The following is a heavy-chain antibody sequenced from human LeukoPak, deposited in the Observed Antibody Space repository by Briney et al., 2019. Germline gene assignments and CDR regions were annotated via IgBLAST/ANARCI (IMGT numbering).Heavy chain of an antibody. J-gene: IGHJ6*02. V-gene: IGHV4-59*01. CDR3: ARSYDSSGYYYYGMDV. Sequence: SETLSLTCTVSGGSISRYYWSWIRQPPGKGLEWIGYIYYSGSTSYNPSLKSRVTISLDTSKNQFSLKLSSVTAADTAVYHCARSYDSSGYYYYGMDVWGQGTTVTV. D-gene: IGHD3-22*01. CDR2: IYYSGST. CDR1: GGSISRYY.